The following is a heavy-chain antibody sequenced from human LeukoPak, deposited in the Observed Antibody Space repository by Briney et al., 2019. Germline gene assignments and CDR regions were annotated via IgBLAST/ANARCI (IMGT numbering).Heavy chain of an antibody. V-gene: IGHV5-51*01. CDR2: IYPGDSDT. J-gene: IGHJ6*02. CDR3: ARLTYYGSRSPYYHYNGMDV. Sequence: GESLKISCKGSGYSFTSYWIAWVRQMPGKGLEWMGIIYPGDSDTRYSPSFQGQVTISADKSISTAYLQWSSLKASDTAMYYCARLTYYGSRSPYYHYNGMDVWGQGTTVTVSS. D-gene: IGHD3-10*01. CDR1: GYSFTSYW.